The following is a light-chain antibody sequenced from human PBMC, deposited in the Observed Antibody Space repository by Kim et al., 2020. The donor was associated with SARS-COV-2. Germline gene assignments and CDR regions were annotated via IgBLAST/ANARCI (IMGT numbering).Light chain of an antibody. CDR2: STD. CDR1: TSNIGSNT. J-gene: IGLJ3*02. V-gene: IGLV1-44*01. CDR3: AAWDHRLHGPV. Sequence: GQRVTISCSGSTSNIGSNTMNWYQQVPGTAPKLLIYSTDLRPSGVPDRFSGSKSGTSASLAISGLQSEDEADYYCAAWDHRLHGPVFGGGTQLTVL.